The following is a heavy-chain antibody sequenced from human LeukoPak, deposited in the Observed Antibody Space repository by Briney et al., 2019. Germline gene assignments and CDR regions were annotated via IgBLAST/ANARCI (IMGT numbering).Heavy chain of an antibody. Sequence: QAGGSLRLSCAASGFTFSTYAMSWVRQAPGKGLERVSAIFGNGRTTYSADSVKGRFAISRDNGKNTLYLQMNTLRAEDTAVYYCARGILAAGTFDCWGQGTLVTVSS. CDR3: ARGILAAGTFDC. CDR1: GFTFSTYA. V-gene: IGHV3-23*01. D-gene: IGHD6-13*01. CDR2: IFGNGRTT. J-gene: IGHJ4*02.